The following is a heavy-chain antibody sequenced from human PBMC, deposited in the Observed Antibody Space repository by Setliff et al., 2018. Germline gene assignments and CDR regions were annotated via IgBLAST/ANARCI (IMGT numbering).Heavy chain of an antibody. CDR2: ISYSSGSI. D-gene: IGHD3-22*01. J-gene: IGHJ3*02. CDR1: GFTFSSYS. V-gene: IGHV3-48*01. CDR3: VRELRVIVGVGIQGVFDI. Sequence: GGSLRLSCEASGFTFSSYSMNWVRQAPGKGLEWVAHISYSSGSISYADSVKGRFTISRDNAKNSLYLQMNSLRAEDTAVYYCVRELRVIVGVGIQGVFDIWGQGTMVTVSS.